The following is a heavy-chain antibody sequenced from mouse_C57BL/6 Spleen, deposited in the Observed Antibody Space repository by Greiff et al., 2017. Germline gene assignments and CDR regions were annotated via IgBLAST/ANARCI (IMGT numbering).Heavy chain of an antibody. Sequence: QVTLKESGPGILQSSQTLSLTCSFSGFSLSTSGMGVSWIRQPSGKGLEWLAHIYWDDDKRYNPSLKSRLTISKDTARNQVFLKITRVDTADTATYYCARSGRWLHLGFAYWGQGTLVTVSA. CDR1: GFSLSTSGMG. D-gene: IGHD2-3*01. CDR3: ARSGRWLHLGFAY. CDR2: IYWDDDK. V-gene: IGHV8-12*01. J-gene: IGHJ3*01.